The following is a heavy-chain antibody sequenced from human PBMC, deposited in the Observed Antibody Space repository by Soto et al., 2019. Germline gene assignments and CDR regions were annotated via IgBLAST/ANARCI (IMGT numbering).Heavy chain of an antibody. Sequence: ASVKVSCKASGGTFSSYAISWVRQAPGQVLEWMGGISPIFGTANYAQKFQGRVTINADESTSTAYMELSSLRSEDTAVYYCASKMVTFGGVIEYYGLDVWGQGTTVTVSS. D-gene: IGHD3-16*02. V-gene: IGHV1-69*13. CDR3: ASKMVTFGGVIEYYGLDV. J-gene: IGHJ6*02. CDR1: GGTFSSYA. CDR2: ISPIFGTA.